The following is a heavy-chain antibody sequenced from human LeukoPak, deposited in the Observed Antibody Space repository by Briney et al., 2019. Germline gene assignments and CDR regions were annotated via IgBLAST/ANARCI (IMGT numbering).Heavy chain of an antibody. CDR3: AIRPVGYCSSTSCYYYRFDP. V-gene: IGHV1-8*01. D-gene: IGHD2-2*01. CDR2: MNPNSGNT. Sequence: GASVKVSCKASGYTFTSYDINWVRQATGQGLEWMGWMNPNSGNTGYAQKFQGRVTMTRNTSISTAYMELSSLRSEDTAVYYRAIRPVGYCSSTSCYYYRFDPWGQGTLVTVSS. CDR1: GYTFTSYD. J-gene: IGHJ5*02.